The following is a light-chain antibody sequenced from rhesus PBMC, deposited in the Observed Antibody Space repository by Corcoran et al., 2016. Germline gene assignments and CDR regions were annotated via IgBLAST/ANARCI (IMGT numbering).Light chain of an antibody. CDR1: QGIDSS. J-gene: IGKJ2*01. CDR3: QQYNNSPYS. Sequence: EIQMTQSPSSLSASVGDKVTITCRSRQGIDSSLSCNTQRPGKAPKPLIYYAPRLETRVPSRFSGRGSVTNYTLTISSLQPEDIGTYYCQQYNNSPYSFGQVANVAIK. V-gene: IGKV1-66*01. CDR2: YAP.